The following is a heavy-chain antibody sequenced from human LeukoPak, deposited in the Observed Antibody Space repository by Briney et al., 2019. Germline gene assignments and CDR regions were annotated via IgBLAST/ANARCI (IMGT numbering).Heavy chain of an antibody. Sequence: GGSLRLSCAASGFTFSNAWMSWVRQAPGKGLEWVGRIKSKTDGGTTEYAAPVKGRFTISRDDSENTLYMQMNSLKTEDTAVYYCTDYPTGASDIWGQGTMVTVSS. V-gene: IGHV3-15*01. CDR1: GFTFSNAW. J-gene: IGHJ3*02. D-gene: IGHD4-11*01. CDR3: TDYPTGASDI. CDR2: IKSKTDGGTT.